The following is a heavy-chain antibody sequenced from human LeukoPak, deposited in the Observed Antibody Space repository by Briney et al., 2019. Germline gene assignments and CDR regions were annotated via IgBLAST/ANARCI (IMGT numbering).Heavy chain of an antibody. CDR1: GYTFTSYG. Sequence: ASVKVSCKASGYTFTSYGISWVRQAPGQGLEWMGWISAYNGNTNYAQQLQGRVTMTTDTSTSTAYMELRSLRSDDTAVYYCAREGTYCSGGSCYLLPDYWGQGTLVTVSS. D-gene: IGHD2-15*01. V-gene: IGHV1-18*01. J-gene: IGHJ4*02. CDR2: ISAYNGNT. CDR3: AREGTYCSGGSCYLLPDY.